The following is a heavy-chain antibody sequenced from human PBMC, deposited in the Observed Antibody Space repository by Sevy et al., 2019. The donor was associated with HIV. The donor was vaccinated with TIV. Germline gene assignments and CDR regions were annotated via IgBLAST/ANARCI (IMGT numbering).Heavy chain of an antibody. J-gene: IGHJ4*02. V-gene: IGHV3-11*01. D-gene: IGHD5-18*01. Sequence: GGSLRLSCAASGFTFSDYYMSWIRQAPGKGLEWVSYISRSGSTTYYADPVKGRFTISRDNAKNSLYLQMNSLRAEDTAVYYCASDIAMVTDYWGQGTLVTVSS. CDR1: GFTFSDYY. CDR2: ISRSGSTT. CDR3: ASDIAMVTDY.